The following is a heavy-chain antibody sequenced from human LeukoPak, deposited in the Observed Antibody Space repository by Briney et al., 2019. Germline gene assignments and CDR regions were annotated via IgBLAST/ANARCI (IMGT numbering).Heavy chain of an antibody. CDR2: IYSNGDT. Sequence: SQTLSLTCTVSGDSISSGSYYWSWIPPPAGQGLEWIGRIYSNGDTKFNPSLKSRITIALDTSKNQFSLKLSSATAADTAVYYCASRHSKQQPYYYYMDIWGKGTTVTVSS. CDR3: ASRHSKQQPYYYYMDI. J-gene: IGHJ6*03. V-gene: IGHV4-61*02. CDR1: GDSISSGSYY. D-gene: IGHD6-13*01.